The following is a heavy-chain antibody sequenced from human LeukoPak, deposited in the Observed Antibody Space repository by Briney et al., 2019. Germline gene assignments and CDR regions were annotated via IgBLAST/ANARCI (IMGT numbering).Heavy chain of an antibody. Sequence: GGSLRLSCAASGFTFSSYAMSWVRQAPGKGLEWVSAISGSGGSTYYADSVKGRFTISRDNSKNTLYLQMNSLRAEDTAVYYCAKDLPYGDYGYYYYGMDVWGQGTTVTVSS. CDR3: AKDLPYGDYGYYYYGMDV. CDR2: ISGSGGST. V-gene: IGHV3-23*01. CDR1: GFTFSSYA. D-gene: IGHD4-17*01. J-gene: IGHJ6*02.